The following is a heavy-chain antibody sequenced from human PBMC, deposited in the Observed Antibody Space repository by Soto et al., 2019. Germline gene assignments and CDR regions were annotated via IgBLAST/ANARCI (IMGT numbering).Heavy chain of an antibody. V-gene: IGHV4-31*03. CDR3: ARDSPNYYGMDV. CDR1: GGSISSGGYY. J-gene: IGHJ6*02. CDR2: IYYSWST. Sequence: SETLSLTCTVSGGSISSGGYYWSWIRQHPGKGLEWIGYIYYSWSTYYNPSLKSRVTISVDTSKNQFSLKLSSVTAADTAVYYCARDSPNYYGMDVWGQGTKVTVSS.